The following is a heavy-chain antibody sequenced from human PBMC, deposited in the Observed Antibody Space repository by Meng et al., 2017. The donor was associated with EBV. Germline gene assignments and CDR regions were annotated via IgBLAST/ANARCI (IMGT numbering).Heavy chain of an antibody. V-gene: IGHV1-69*01. J-gene: IGHJ4*02. CDR1: GGTFRSDA. D-gene: IGHD3-10*01. Sequence: QVQLQQSGGEVKKPGSPVKVSCRTSGGTFRSDAVSWVRQAPGQGLEWMGGLIPMSGAPHYAQKFQDRVTIIADESTSTHSMELNNLRFEDTAMYYCASESGRGFTPDYWGQGTLVHRLL. CDR2: LIPMSGAP. CDR3: ASESGRGFTPDY.